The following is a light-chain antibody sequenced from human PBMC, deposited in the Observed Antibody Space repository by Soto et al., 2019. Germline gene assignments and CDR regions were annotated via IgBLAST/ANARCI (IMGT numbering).Light chain of an antibody. Sequence: EIVLTHSPGTLSLSPGERATLSCRASPSVSSSSLAWYQQKPGQAPRLLIYGASSRATGIPDRFSGSGSGTDFTLTISRLEPEDFAVYYCQQYGSSHLYTFGQGTKLEIK. CDR1: PSVSSSS. V-gene: IGKV3-20*01. J-gene: IGKJ2*01. CDR3: QQYGSSHLYT. CDR2: GAS.